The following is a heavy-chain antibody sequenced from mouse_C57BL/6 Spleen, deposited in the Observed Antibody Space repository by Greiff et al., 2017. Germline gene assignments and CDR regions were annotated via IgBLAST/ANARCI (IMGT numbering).Heavy chain of an antibody. CDR2: INYDGSST. Sequence: EVQLQQSEGGFVQPGSSMKLSCTASGFTFSDYYMAWVRQVPEKGLEWVANINYDGSSTYYLASLKSRFIISRDTAKNILYLQMSSLKSEDTATYYCARYYYGMDYWGQGTSVTVSS. V-gene: IGHV5-16*01. J-gene: IGHJ4*01. CDR3: ARYYYGMDY. CDR1: GFTFSDYY.